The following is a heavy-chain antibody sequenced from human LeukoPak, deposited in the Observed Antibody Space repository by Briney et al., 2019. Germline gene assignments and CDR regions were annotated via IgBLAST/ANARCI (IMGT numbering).Heavy chain of an antibody. V-gene: IGHV1-18*01. CDR1: GYTFTSYA. CDR2: INLYNGNT. J-gene: IGHJ5*02. CDR3: ARDISNNNPFYWFDP. D-gene: IGHD1-14*01. Sequence: ASVKVSCKASGYTFTSYAISWVRQAPGQGLEWMGWINLYNGNTNYAQKLQGRVTMTTDTSTSAAYMELRSLRSDDTAVYYCARDISNNNPFYWFDPWGQGTLVTVSS.